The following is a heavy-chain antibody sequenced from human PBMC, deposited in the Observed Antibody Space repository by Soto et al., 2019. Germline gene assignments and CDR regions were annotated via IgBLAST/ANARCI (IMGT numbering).Heavy chain of an antibody. CDR3: ARVYGDYLDY. J-gene: IGHJ4*02. D-gene: IGHD4-17*01. Sequence: QVQLQESGPGLVKPSETLSLTCTVSGGSIRSYYWSWIRQPPGKGLEWIGYIYYSGSTNYNPSLKSRVTISVDMSKSQFSLKLSSVTAADTAVYYCARVYGDYLDYWGQGTLVTVSS. CDR2: IYYSGST. CDR1: GGSIRSYY. V-gene: IGHV4-59*01.